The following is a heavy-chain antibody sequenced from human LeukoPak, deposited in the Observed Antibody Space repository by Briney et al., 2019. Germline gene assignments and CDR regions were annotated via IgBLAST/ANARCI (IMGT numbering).Heavy chain of an antibody. CDR1: GFTFSSYH. CDR2: IHSSGSAI. Sequence: GGSLRLSCAASGFTFSSYHMNWVRQAPGKGLEWVAYIHSSGSAIYYADSVKGRFTISRDNAKNSLYLQMNSLRAEDTAVYHCARDATTVTTNYYYGMDVWGQGTTVTVSS. J-gene: IGHJ6*02. V-gene: IGHV3-48*03. D-gene: IGHD4-17*01. CDR3: ARDATTVTTNYYYGMDV.